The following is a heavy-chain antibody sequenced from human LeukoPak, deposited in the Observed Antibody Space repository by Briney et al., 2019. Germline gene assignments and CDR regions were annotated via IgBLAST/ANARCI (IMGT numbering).Heavy chain of an antibody. V-gene: IGHV1-24*01. CDR3: ATRGYSSGWCFDY. D-gene: IGHD6-19*01. Sequence: PVASVTVSCKVSGYTLTELSMHWVRQAPGKGLEWMGGFDPEDGETIYAQKFQGRVTMTEDTSTDTAYMELSSLRSEDTAVYYCATRGYSSGWCFDYWGQGTLVTVSS. J-gene: IGHJ4*02. CDR1: GYTLTELS. CDR2: FDPEDGET.